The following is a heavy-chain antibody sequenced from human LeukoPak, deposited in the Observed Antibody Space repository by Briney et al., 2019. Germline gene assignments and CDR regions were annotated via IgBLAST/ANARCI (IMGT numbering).Heavy chain of an antibody. CDR2: IWYDGSNK. V-gene: IGHV3-33*01. D-gene: IGHD6-19*01. J-gene: IGHJ3*02. CDR1: GFTLSTYG. Sequence: GGSLRLSCAASGFTLSTYGIHWVRQAPGKGLEWVAVIWYDGSNKYYGDSVKGRFTISRDNSKNTLYLQMNSLRAEDTAVYYCARAKDNSGRDGFDIWGQGTMVTVSS. CDR3: ARAKDNSGRDGFDI.